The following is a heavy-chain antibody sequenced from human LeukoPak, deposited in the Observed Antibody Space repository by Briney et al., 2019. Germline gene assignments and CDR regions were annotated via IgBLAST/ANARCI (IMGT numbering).Heavy chain of an antibody. J-gene: IGHJ4*02. CDR2: INPNSGGT. CDR3: AKSYYGSGSYYGYYFDY. D-gene: IGHD3-10*01. V-gene: IGHV1-2*02. CDR1: GYTFTGYY. Sequence: ASVKVSCKASGYTFTGYYMQWVRQAPGQGLEWMGWINPNSGGTNYAQKFQGRVTMTRDTSISTAYMELSRLRSDDTAVYYCAKSYYGSGSYYGYYFDYWGQGTPVTVSS.